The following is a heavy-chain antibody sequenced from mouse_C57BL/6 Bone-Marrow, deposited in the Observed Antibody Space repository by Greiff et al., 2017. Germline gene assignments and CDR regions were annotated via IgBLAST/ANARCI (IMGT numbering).Heavy chain of an antibody. D-gene: IGHD1-1*01. CDR2: IYPSDSET. CDR1: GYTFTSYW. CDR3: ARGGSPYYFDY. Sequence: QVQLKQPGAELVRPGSSVKLSCKASGYTFTSYWMDWVKQRPGQGLEWIGNIYPSDSETHYNQKFKDKATLTVDKSSSTAYMQLSSLTSEDSAVXYCARGGSPYYFDYWGQGTTLTVSS. V-gene: IGHV1-61*01. J-gene: IGHJ2*01.